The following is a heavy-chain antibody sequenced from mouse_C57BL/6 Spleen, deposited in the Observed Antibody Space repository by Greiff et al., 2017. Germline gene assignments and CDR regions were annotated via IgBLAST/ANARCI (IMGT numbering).Heavy chain of an antibody. Sequence: QVQLQQPGAELVTPGASVKLSCKASGYTFTSYWMHWVKQRPGQGLEWIGEIDPSDSYTNYNQKFKGKSTLTVDKSSSTAYMQLSSLTSEDSAVYYCARSGSNLFYYAMDYWGQGTSVTVSS. V-gene: IGHV1-69*01. J-gene: IGHJ4*01. CDR2: IDPSDSYT. CDR1: GYTFTSYW. CDR3: ARSGSNLFYYAMDY. D-gene: IGHD1-1*01.